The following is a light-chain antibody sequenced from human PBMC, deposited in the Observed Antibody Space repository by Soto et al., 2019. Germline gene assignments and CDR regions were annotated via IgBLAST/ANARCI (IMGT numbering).Light chain of an antibody. CDR1: QDIRNS. J-gene: IGKJ4*01. CDR3: QQYDNRLT. V-gene: IGKV1-33*01. CDR2: DAS. Sequence: DSQMTQSPSSLSACVGDRVTITFQASQDIRNSLNWYQQKPGKAPKLLISDASNLEVGVPSRFSGSGSGTDFTFTISTLQPEDFATYYCQQYDNRLTFGGGTKVDIK.